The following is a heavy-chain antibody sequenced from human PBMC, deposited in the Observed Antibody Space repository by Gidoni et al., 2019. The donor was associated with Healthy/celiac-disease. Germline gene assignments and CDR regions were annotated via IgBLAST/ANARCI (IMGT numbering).Heavy chain of an antibody. J-gene: IGHJ2*01. CDR3: AREGCSGGSCYNWYFDL. CDR1: GGSISSYY. D-gene: IGHD2-15*01. V-gene: IGHV4-59*01. CDR2: IYYSGST. Sequence: QVQLQESGPGLVKPSETLSLTCTVSGGSISSYYWSWIRQPPGKGLEWIGYIYYSGSTNYNPSLKSRVTISVDTFKNQFSLKLSSVTAADTAVYYCAREGCSGGSCYNWYFDLWGRGTLVTVSS.